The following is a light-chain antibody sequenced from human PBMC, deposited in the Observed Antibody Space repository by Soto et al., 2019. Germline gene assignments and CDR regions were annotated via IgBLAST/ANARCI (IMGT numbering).Light chain of an antibody. CDR1: QSISSY. CDR2: AAS. Sequence: SQMTHGPSSLSSSVGDRVTITCRASQSISSYLNWYQQKPGKAPKLLIYAASSLQSGVPSRFSGSGSGTDFTLTISSLQPEDFATYYCQQSYSTPITFGQGTRLEIK. CDR3: QQSYSTPIT. J-gene: IGKJ5*01. V-gene: IGKV1-39*01.